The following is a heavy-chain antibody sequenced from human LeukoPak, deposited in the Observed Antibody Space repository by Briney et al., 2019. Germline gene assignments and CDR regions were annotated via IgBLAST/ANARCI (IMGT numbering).Heavy chain of an antibody. J-gene: IGHJ5*02. D-gene: IGHD3-9*01. Sequence: PSETLSLTCTVSGGSISSSSYYWGWIRPPPGKGLVWIGSSSYSGSTYYNPSLKSRVTISVHTSKNQFSLKLSSVTGADTAVYYCARGITYDILTGSFDPWGQGPLVTVSS. CDR1: GGSISSSSYY. V-gene: IGHV4-39*01. CDR2: SSYSGST. CDR3: ARGITYDILTGSFDP.